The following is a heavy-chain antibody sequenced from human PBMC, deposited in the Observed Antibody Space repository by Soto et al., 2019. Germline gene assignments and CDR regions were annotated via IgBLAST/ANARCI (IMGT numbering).Heavy chain of an antibody. CDR1: GGTFSSYA. V-gene: IGHV1-69*13. CDR3: GRDLIPSRVSAFDI. Sequence: SVKVSCKASGGTFSSYAISWVRQAPGQGLEWMGGIIPIFGTANYAQKFQGRVTITADESTSTAYMELSSLRSEDTAVYYCGRDLIPSRVSAFDIWGQGTMVTVSS. CDR2: IIPIFGTA. D-gene: IGHD3-10*01. J-gene: IGHJ3*02.